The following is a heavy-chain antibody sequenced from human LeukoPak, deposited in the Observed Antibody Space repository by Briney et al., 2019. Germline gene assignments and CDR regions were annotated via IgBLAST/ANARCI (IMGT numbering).Heavy chain of an antibody. Sequence: ASVKVSCKASGYTFTSYYMHWVRQAPGQGLEWMGIINPSGGSTSYAQKFQGRVTMTRDTSTSTAYMELSSLRSEDTAVYYCARGKLWSAPHYYYYYYGMDVWGQGTTVTVSS. CDR1: GYTFTSYY. V-gene: IGHV1-46*01. D-gene: IGHD5-18*01. J-gene: IGHJ6*02. CDR3: ARGKLWSAPHYYYYYYGMDV. CDR2: INPSGGST.